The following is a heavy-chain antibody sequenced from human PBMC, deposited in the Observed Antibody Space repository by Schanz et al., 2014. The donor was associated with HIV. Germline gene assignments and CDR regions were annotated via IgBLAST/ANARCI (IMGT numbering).Heavy chain of an antibody. CDR2: ISNSGTS. D-gene: IGHD3-10*01. Sequence: QLQLQESGPRLVKPSETLSLTCLVSGGSVTSKTSYWTWVRQSPGKGLEWIGSISNSGTSKFNPSLESRVARSIDTSKNQFSRGLPSRTAADTAEYFCASFFTGWELLGGYYYYAMDVWGQGTTVTVSS. CDR1: GGSVTSKTSY. CDR3: ASFFTGWELLGGYYYYAMDV. J-gene: IGHJ6*02. V-gene: IGHV4-39*01.